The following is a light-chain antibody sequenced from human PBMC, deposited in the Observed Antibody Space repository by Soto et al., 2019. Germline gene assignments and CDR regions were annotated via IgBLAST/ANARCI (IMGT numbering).Light chain of an antibody. V-gene: IGKV1-16*01. J-gene: IGKJ1*01. CDR2: AAS. Sequence: DIQMTQLPSSLSASVGDRVTITCRASQGISSYLAWYQQKPGKAPKLLIYAASTLQSGVPSRFSGSGSGTEFTLTISSLQPGDFATYYCQQYNSYSLTFGQGTKVDIK. CDR1: QGISSY. CDR3: QQYNSYSLT.